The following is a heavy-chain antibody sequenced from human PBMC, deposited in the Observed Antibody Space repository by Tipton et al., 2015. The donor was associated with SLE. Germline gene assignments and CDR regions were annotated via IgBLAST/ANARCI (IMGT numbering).Heavy chain of an antibody. J-gene: IGHJ4*02. CDR1: GYTFTSYG. Sequence: QVQLVQSGAEVKKPGASVKVSCQASGYTFTSYGISWVRQATGQGLEWMGWISAYNGNTNYAQKLQGRVTMTTDTSTRTAYMELRSLRSDDTAVYYCARSPLYDILIPGLYWGQGTLVTVSS. CDR2: ISAYNGNT. D-gene: IGHD3-9*01. V-gene: IGHV1-18*01. CDR3: ARSPLYDILIPGLY.